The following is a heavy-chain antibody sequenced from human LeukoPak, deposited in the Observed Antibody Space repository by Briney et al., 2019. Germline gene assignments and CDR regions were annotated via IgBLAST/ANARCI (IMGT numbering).Heavy chain of an antibody. CDR2: IYTSGST. CDR1: GGSISSYY. Sequence: TLETLSLTCTVSGGSISSYYWSWIRQPAGKGLEWIGRIYTSGSTNYNPSLKSRVTMSVDTSKNQFSLKLSSVTAADTAVYYCARDIVVVPAARRDAFDIWGQGTMVTVSS. CDR3: ARDIVVVPAARRDAFDI. V-gene: IGHV4-4*07. J-gene: IGHJ3*02. D-gene: IGHD2-2*01.